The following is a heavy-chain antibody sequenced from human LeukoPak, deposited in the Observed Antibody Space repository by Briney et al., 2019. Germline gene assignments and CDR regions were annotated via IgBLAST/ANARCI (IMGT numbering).Heavy chain of an antibody. Sequence: ASVKVSCKASGYTFTTFGISWVRQAPGQGLEWMGWISAYNDDVNLSQKLQDRVTITADKSTSTAYMELSSLRSEDTAVYYCARDESYQLLYPFDYWGQGTLVTVSS. J-gene: IGHJ4*02. D-gene: IGHD2-2*02. CDR1: GYTFTTFG. V-gene: IGHV1-18*01. CDR3: ARDESYQLLYPFDY. CDR2: ISAYNDDV.